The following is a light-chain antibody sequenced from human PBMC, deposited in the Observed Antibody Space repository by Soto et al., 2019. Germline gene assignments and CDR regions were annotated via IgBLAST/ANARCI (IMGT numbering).Light chain of an antibody. CDR1: SSDVGGNDY. V-gene: IGLV2-14*01. CDR2: EVR. CDR3: SSYTTNNILL. J-gene: IGLJ2*01. Sequence: QSALTQPASVSGSPGQSISVSCTGTSSDVGGNDYVSWYQQYPGKAPKLIISEVRNRPSGVSSRFSGSKSGNTASLTISGLQGEDEADYYCSSYTTNNILLFGGGTKLTVL.